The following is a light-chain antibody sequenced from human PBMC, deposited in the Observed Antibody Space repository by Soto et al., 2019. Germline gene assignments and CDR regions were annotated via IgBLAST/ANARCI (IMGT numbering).Light chain of an antibody. CDR1: QSLLHSNGYNY. J-gene: IGKJ2*01. Sequence: DIVMTQSPLSLPVTPGEPASISCRSSQSLLHSNGYNYLDWYLQKPVQSPQLLIYLCSNRASGVPDRFSGSGSGTDFTLKISRVEAEDVGVYYCMQALQTPYTFGQGTKLEIK. CDR3: MQALQTPYT. V-gene: IGKV2-28*01. CDR2: LCS.